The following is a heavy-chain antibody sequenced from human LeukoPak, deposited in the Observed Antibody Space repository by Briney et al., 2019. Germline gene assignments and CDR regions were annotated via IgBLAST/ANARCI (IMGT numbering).Heavy chain of an antibody. CDR2: IYYSGST. CDR3: ARGWGSSPLDY. D-gene: IGHD6-6*01. CDR1: GGSISSSSYY. Sequence: SETLSLTCTVSGGSISSSSYYWGWIRQPPGKGLEWIGSIYYSGSTYYIPSLKRRVTISVDTSKKQFSLNLTSVTAADTAVYYCARGWGSSPLDYWGQGTLLTVSS. J-gene: IGHJ4*02. V-gene: IGHV4-39*07.